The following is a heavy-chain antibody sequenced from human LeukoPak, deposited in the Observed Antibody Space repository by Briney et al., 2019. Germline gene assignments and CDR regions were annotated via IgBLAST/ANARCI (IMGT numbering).Heavy chain of an antibody. Sequence: ASVKVSCKASGYTFTSYGISWVRQAPGHGLEWMGWISAYNGNTNYAQKLQGRVTMTTDTSTSTAYMELRSVRSDDTAVYYCARDRRSVAAAGIIFDPWGQGTLVTVSS. CDR1: GYTFTSYG. D-gene: IGHD6-13*01. V-gene: IGHV1-18*01. CDR2: ISAYNGNT. CDR3: ARDRRSVAAAGIIFDP. J-gene: IGHJ5*02.